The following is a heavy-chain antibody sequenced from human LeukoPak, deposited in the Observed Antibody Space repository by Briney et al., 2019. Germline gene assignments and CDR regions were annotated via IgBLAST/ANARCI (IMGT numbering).Heavy chain of an antibody. CDR2: IWYDGSNK. CDR3: AKEEGSSWYGYNWFDP. D-gene: IGHD6-13*01. CDR1: GFTFSSFA. Sequence: VGSLRLSCAASGFTFSSFAMQWVRQAPGKGLEWVAVIWYDGSNKFYADSVKGRFTISRDNSKNTLFLQMNSLRVEDTAVYYCAKEEGSSWYGYNWFDPWGQGTLVTVSS. V-gene: IGHV3-33*06. J-gene: IGHJ5*02.